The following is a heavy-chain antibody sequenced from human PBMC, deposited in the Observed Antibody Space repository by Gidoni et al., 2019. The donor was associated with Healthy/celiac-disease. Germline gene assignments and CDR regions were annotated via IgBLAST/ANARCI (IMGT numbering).Heavy chain of an antibody. CDR1: GFTFSSYG. J-gene: IGHJ4*02. V-gene: IGHV3-30*18. CDR3: AKGGVGATTLFDY. CDR2: ISYDGSNK. D-gene: IGHD1-26*01. Sequence: QVQLVESGGGVVQPGRALRLSCAASGFTFSSYGMHWVRQAPGKGLGWVAVISYDGSNKYYADSVKGRFTISRDNSKNTLYLQMNSLRAEDTAVYYCAKGGVGATTLFDYWGQGTLVTVSS.